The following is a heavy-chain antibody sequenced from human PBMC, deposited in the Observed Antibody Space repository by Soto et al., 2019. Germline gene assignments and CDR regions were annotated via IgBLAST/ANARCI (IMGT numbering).Heavy chain of an antibody. CDR3: AREPHYYDSSGYYPRWFDP. D-gene: IGHD3-22*01. Sequence: QVQLVQFGAEVKKPGASVKVSCKASGYTFTSYGISWVRQAPGQGLEWMGWISAYNGNTNYAQKLQGRVTMTTDTSTSTAYMELRSLRSDDTAVYYCAREPHYYDSSGYYPRWFDPWGQGTLVTVSS. CDR2: ISAYNGNT. V-gene: IGHV1-18*01. J-gene: IGHJ5*02. CDR1: GYTFTSYG.